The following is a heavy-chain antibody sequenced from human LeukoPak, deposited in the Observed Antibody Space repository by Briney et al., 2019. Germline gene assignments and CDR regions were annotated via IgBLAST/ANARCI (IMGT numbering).Heavy chain of an antibody. D-gene: IGHD3-10*01. V-gene: IGHV3-74*03. CDR3: ARGKAGVDTNWYFDL. CDR2: INSGGSST. J-gene: IGHJ2*01. CDR1: GFTFSSYW. Sequence: GGSLRLSCAASGFTFSSYWMHWVRQAPGKGLVWVSHINSGGSSTTYADSVKGRFTISRDNAKNTLYLQMNSLRAEDTTVYYCARGKAGVDTNWYFDLWGRGTLVTVSS.